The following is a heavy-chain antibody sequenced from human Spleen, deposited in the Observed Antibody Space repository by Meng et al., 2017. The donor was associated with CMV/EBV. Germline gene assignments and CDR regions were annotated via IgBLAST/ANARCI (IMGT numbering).Heavy chain of an antibody. D-gene: IGHD6-13*01. Sequence: GESLKISCAASGFTFDDHGMTWVRQAPGKGLEWVSGINWKGGTTAYADSVKGRFTISRDNAKNSLYLQMNSLRAEDTAVYFCARGDYWAAAGTRSDYWGQGALVTVSS. V-gene: IGHV3-20*04. CDR2: INWKGGTT. CDR1: GFTFDDHG. CDR3: ARGDYWAAAGTRSDY. J-gene: IGHJ4*02.